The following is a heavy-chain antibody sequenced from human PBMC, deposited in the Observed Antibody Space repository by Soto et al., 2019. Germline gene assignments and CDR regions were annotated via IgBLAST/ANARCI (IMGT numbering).Heavy chain of an antibody. D-gene: IGHD4-17*01. V-gene: IGHV4-59*08. CDR3: ARLDSTVTYFDY. CDR1: GGSISSYY. CDR2: IYYSGST. J-gene: IGHJ4*02. Sequence: PSETLSLTCTVSGGSISSYYWSWIRQPPGKGLEWIGYIYYSGSTNYNPSLKSRVTISVDTSKNQFSLKLSSVTAADTAVYYCARLDSTVTYFDYWGQGTLVTVSS.